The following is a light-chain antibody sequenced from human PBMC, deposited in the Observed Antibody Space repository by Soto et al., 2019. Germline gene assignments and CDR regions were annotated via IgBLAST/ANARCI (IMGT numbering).Light chain of an antibody. CDR3: SSYTSSSTYV. CDR1: ISDVGGYNY. Sequence: LTQPAYVSGSRGQSVTISCTGTISDVGGYNYVSWYQQHPGKAPKLMIYEVSNRPSGVSNRFSGSKSGNTASLTISGLQAEDEADYYCSSYTSSSTYVFGTGTKSPS. J-gene: IGLJ1*01. V-gene: IGLV2-14*01. CDR2: EVS.